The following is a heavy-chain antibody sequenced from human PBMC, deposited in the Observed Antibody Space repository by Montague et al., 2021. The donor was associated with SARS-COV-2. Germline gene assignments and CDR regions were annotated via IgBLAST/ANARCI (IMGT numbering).Heavy chain of an antibody. J-gene: IGHJ4*02. CDR2: MHFTGKT. CDR1: GGSITNHY. V-gene: IGHV4-4*07. Sequence: SETLSLTCSVSGGSITNHYWSWIRQPAGKGLEWIGRMHFTGKTNFSLFFSSRLTISADTSKNQFSLKLTSVTAADTAMYFCARDRFDFGAGRQGTIDFWGQGTLVTVSS. D-gene: IGHD3-10*01. CDR3: ARDRFDFGAGRQGTIDF.